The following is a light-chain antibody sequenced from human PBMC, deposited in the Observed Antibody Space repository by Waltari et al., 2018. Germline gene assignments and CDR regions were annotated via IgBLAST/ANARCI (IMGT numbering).Light chain of an antibody. J-gene: IGLJ2*01. CDR2: GKN. Sequence: SSELTQDPAVSVALGQTVRITCQGDSLRSYYASWYPQKPGQAPVLVCYGKNNRPSGIPDRFSGSSSGNTASVTITGAQAEDEADYYCNSRDSSGNHVVFGGGTKLTVL. CDR3: NSRDSSGNHVV. CDR1: SLRSYY. V-gene: IGLV3-19*01.